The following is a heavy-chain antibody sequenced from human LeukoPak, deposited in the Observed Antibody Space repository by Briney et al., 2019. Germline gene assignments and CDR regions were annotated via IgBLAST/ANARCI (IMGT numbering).Heavy chain of an antibody. V-gene: IGHV4-39*07. CDR2: IYYSGST. J-gene: IGHJ4*02. Sequence: SETLSLTCTVSGGSISSSSYYWGWVRQPPGKGLEWIGCIYYSGSTSYNPSLKSRVTISVDTSKNQFSLKLSSVTAAGAAVYYCARDDYDILTGYYIAVGYWGQGTLVTVSS. CDR3: ARDDYDILTGYYIAVGY. CDR1: GGSISSSSYY. D-gene: IGHD3-9*01.